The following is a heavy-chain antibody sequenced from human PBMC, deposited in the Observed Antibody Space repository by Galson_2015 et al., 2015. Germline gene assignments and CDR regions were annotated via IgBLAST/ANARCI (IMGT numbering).Heavy chain of an antibody. J-gene: IGHJ3*02. V-gene: IGHV1-24*01. CDR1: GYTLTDLS. Sequence: SVKVSCTVSGYTLTDLSMHWGRQAPGKGLEWMGGFDSEDGETIYAQKFQGRVTMTEDTSTDTAYMELSSLRSEDTAVYYCARDNRGVRYAFDIWGQGTMVTVSS. D-gene: IGHD2/OR15-2a*01. CDR2: FDSEDGET. CDR3: ARDNRGVRYAFDI.